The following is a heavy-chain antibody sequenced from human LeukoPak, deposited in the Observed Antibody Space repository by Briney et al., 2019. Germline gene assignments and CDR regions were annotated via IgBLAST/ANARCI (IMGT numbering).Heavy chain of an antibody. D-gene: IGHD1-1*01. V-gene: IGHV4-4*07. CDR1: GASIIRYH. CDR2: IYTSGST. CDR3: AREGEDNTWNSYIDL. Sequence: NPSETLSLTCTVSGASIIRYHWTWIRQPAGKGLEWLGHIYTSGSTDYNPSLNSRVTMSLDTSKNQLSLKLTSVTAADPAVYYCAREGEDNTWNSYIDLWGRGTLATVSS. J-gene: IGHJ2*01.